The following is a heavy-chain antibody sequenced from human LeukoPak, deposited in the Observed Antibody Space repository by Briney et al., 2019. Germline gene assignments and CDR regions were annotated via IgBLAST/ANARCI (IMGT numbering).Heavy chain of an antibody. Sequence: SETLSLTCAVSGGSVSSSSWWSWVRQPPGKGLEWIGEISHSGSTNYNPSLKSRVTISVDTSKNQFSLKLSSVTAADTAVYYCARETSQKGAHYMDVWGKGTTITISS. CDR1: GGSVSSSSW. CDR3: ARETSQKGAHYMDV. D-gene: IGHD3-16*01. J-gene: IGHJ6*03. V-gene: IGHV4-4*02. CDR2: ISHSGST.